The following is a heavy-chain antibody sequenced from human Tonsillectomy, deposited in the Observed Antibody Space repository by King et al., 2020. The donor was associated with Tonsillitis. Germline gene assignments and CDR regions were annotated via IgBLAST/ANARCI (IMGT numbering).Heavy chain of an antibody. CDR2: IPYDGSNK. CDR3: AKEIAAAGDSYSSYGMDV. J-gene: IGHJ6*02. V-gene: IGHV3-30*18. CDR1: GFSFRNYG. Sequence: VQLVESGGGVVQPGRSLRLSCAASGFSFRNYGIHWVRQAPGKGLEWVAIIPYDGSNKYYADSVKGRFTVSRDNSKNTLYLQMNSLRGEDTAVYYCAKEIAAAGDSYSSYGMDVWSQGTAVTVSS. D-gene: IGHD6-13*01.